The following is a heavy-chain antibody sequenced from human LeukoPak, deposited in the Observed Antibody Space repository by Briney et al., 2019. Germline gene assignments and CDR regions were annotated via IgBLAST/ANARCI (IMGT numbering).Heavy chain of an antibody. V-gene: IGHV1-69*04. CDR1: GGTFSSYA. D-gene: IGHD3/OR15-3a*01. CDR2: IIPILGIA. J-gene: IGHJ6*02. CDR3: ARDFSWTGDYYYYGMDV. Sequence: SVKVSCKASGGTFSSYAISWVRQAPGKGLEWMGRIIPILGIANYAQKSQGRVTITADKSTSTAYMELSSLRSEDTAVYYCARDFSWTGDYYYYGMDVWGQGTTVTVSS.